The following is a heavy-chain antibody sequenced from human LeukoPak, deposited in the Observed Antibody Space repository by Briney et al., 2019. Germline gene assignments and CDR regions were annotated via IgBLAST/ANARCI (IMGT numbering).Heavy chain of an antibody. CDR1: GLTVSSNY. Sequence: GGSLRLSCAASGLTVSSNYMSWVRQAPGKGLEWVSVIYSGGSTYYADSVKGRFTISRDNSKNTLYLQMNSLRAEDTAVYYCARELYGSGTYPATYWGQGTLVTVSS. CDR2: IYSGGST. J-gene: IGHJ4*02. D-gene: IGHD3-10*01. V-gene: IGHV3-53*01. CDR3: ARELYGSGTYPATY.